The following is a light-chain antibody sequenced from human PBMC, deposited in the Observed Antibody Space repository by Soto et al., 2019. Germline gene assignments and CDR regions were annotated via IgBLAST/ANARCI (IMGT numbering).Light chain of an antibody. V-gene: IGLV2-14*01. CDR2: EVS. J-gene: IGLJ2*01. CDR1: RSDIGGYNY. CDR3: STYASSSYFV. Sequence: QSALTQPAAVSGSPGQSIIISCTGTRSDIGGYNYVSWYQLRPGKAPKLMIYEVSNRPSGVSNRFSGSKSGNTASLTISGLQADDEAEYYCSTYASSSYFVFGGGTKLTVL.